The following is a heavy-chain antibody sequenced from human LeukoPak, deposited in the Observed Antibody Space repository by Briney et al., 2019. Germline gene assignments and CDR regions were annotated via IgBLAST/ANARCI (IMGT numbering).Heavy chain of an antibody. Sequence: GGSLGLSCAASGFTFSSYNMDWVRQAPGKGLEWVSSISSSSSYIYYADSVKGRFTISRANAHNSLYLQMNGLRAEDTAVYYCARQWLQSSFDYWGQGTLVTVSS. J-gene: IGHJ4*02. CDR3: ARQWLQSSFDY. V-gene: IGHV3-21*01. D-gene: IGHD5-24*01. CDR2: ISSSSSYI. CDR1: GFTFSSYN.